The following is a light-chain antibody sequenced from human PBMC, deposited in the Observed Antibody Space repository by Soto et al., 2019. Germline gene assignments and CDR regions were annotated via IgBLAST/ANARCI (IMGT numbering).Light chain of an antibody. J-gene: IGKJ1*01. Sequence: AIQLTQSPSSLYASVGDRVTITCRASQAIRTALGWYQQKPGKVPKLLIYAASILQSGVPSRFSGSGSGTDFTLTISSLQPEDSATYYCLLDLRYFRAFGQGTKVGIK. CDR1: QAIRTA. CDR3: LLDLRYFRA. V-gene: IGKV1-6*01. CDR2: AAS.